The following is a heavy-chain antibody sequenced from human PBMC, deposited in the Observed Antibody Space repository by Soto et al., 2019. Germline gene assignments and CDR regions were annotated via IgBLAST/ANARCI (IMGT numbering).Heavy chain of an antibody. J-gene: IGHJ4*02. CDR2: ISSNGGST. V-gene: IGHV3-64*01. Sequence: HWVRQAPGKGLEYVSAISSNGGSTYYANSVKGRFTISRDNSKNTLYLQMGSLRAEDMAVYYCARAPNYDFWSGYRPQYFDYWGQGTLVTVSS. CDR3: ARAPNYDFWSGYRPQYFDY. D-gene: IGHD3-3*01.